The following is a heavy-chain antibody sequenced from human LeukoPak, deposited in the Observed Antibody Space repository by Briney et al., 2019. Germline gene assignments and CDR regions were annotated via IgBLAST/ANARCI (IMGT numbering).Heavy chain of an antibody. D-gene: IGHD6-13*01. V-gene: IGHV4-30-2*01. CDR3: ARGGSWPEYFQH. CDR1: GGSISSGGYS. Sequence: SETLSLTCAVSGGSISSGGYSWSWIRQPPEKGLEWIGYIYHSGSTYYNPSLKSRVTISVDRSKNQFSLKLSSVTAADTAVYYCARGGSWPEYFQHWGQGTLVTVSS. CDR2: IYHSGST. J-gene: IGHJ1*01.